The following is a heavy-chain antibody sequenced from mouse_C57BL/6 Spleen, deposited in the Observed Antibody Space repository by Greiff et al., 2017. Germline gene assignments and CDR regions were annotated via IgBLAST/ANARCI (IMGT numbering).Heavy chain of an antibody. V-gene: IGHV3-6*01. Sequence: DVKLQESGPGLVKPSQSLSLTCSVTGYSITSGYYWNWIRQFPGNKLEWMGYISYDGSNNYNPSLKNRISITRDTSKNQFFLKLNSVTTEDTATYYCARGDGGGNYFDYWGQGTTLTVSS. CDR2: ISYDGSN. CDR1: GYSITSGYY. D-gene: IGHD2-3*01. CDR3: ARGDGGGNYFDY. J-gene: IGHJ2*01.